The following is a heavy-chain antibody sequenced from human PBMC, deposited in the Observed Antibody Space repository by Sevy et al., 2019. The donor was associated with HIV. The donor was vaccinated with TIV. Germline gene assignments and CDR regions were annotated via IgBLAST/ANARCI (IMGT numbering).Heavy chain of an antibody. D-gene: IGHD3-22*01. J-gene: IGHJ4*02. V-gene: IGHV5-51*01. CDR1: GYSFTSHW. Sequence: GESLKISCEGSGYSFTSHWIGWVRHMPGKGLEWMGIIYPDDSETRYSPSFQGQVTFSADKSISTAYLQCSSLKASDTAIYYCATSRSGYFDSSGYYIYWGQGTMVTVSS. CDR2: IYPDDSET. CDR3: ATSRSGYFDSSGYYIY.